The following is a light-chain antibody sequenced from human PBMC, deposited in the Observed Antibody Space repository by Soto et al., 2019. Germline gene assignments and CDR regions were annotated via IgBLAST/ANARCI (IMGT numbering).Light chain of an antibody. CDR2: GAS. Sequence: EIVMTHSPATLSVSPRERDTNSCRASQSVSSNLAWYQQKPGQAPRLLIYGASTRSTGIPDRFSGSGSETEFTLTISSLQSEDFAVYYCQCGITFGGGTKVDIK. J-gene: IGKJ4*01. CDR3: QCGIT. V-gene: IGKV3-15*01. CDR1: QSVSSN.